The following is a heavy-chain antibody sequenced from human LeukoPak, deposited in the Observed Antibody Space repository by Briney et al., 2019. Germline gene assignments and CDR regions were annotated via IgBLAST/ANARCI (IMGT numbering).Heavy chain of an antibody. D-gene: IGHD3-3*01. V-gene: IGHV4-39*01. CDR1: GGSISSSIYY. Sequence: SETLSLTCIVSGGSISSSIYYWGWIRQPPGTGLEWIGSIYNTGSTYDSPSLKSRVTISVDTSKNQFSLKLSSVNVADTAVYYCARHSGWSGKPFNYWGQGILVTVSS. CDR2: IYNTGST. CDR3: ARHSGWSGKPFNY. J-gene: IGHJ4*02.